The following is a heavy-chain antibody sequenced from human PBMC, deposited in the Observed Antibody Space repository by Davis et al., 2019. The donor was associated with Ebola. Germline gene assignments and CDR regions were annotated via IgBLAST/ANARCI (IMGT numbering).Heavy chain of an antibody. D-gene: IGHD2-15*01. CDR2: IYYSGST. Sequence: SETLSLTCTVSGGPVSSGSYYWSWIRQPPGKGLEWIGYIYYSGSTNYNPSLKSRVTISVDTSKNQFSLKLSSVTAADTAVYYCARHDIVVVVAAFDYWGQGTLVTVSS. CDR3: ARHDIVVVVAAFDY. V-gene: IGHV4-61*01. CDR1: GGPVSSGSYY. J-gene: IGHJ4*02.